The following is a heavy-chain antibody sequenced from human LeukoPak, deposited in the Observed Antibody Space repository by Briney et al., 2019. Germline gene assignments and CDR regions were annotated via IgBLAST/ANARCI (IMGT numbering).Heavy chain of an antibody. D-gene: IGHD5-12*01. CDR2: IYYSGST. CDR3: ARGYSGYDYDY. V-gene: IGHV4-59*01. J-gene: IGHJ4*02. Sequence: PSETLSLTCTVSGVSITSYYWSWVRQPPGKGLEWIGYIYYSGSTNYNPSLKSRVTISVDTSKNQFSLKLSSVTAADTAVYYCARGYSGYDYDYWGQGTLVTVSS. CDR1: GVSITSYY.